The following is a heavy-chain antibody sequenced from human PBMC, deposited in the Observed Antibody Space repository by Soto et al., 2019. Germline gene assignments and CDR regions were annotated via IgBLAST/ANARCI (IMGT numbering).Heavy chain of an antibody. D-gene: IGHD6-19*01. Sequence: GASVKVSCKASGGTFSSYAISWVRQAPGQGLEWMGGIIPIFGTANYAQKFQGRVTITADESTSTAYMELSSLRSEDTAVYYCASTPISIAVAEGWFDPWGQGTLVTVSS. CDR1: GGTFSSYA. J-gene: IGHJ5*02. V-gene: IGHV1-69*13. CDR3: ASTPISIAVAEGWFDP. CDR2: IIPIFGTA.